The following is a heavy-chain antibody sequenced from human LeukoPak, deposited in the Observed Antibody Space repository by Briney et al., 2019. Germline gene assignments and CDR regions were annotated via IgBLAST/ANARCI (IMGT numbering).Heavy chain of an antibody. J-gene: IGHJ4*02. CDR1: GFTFSSYD. Sequence: GASLRLSCEATGFTFSSYDMNWVRQAPRKGLDWDSVISGSGGSTAYADSVKGRFSISRDNSKNTLYLQMTSLRAEDTAVYYCAKGQLWFGEFSYFDYWGQGTLVTVSS. CDR2: ISGSGGST. V-gene: IGHV3-23*01. D-gene: IGHD3-10*01. CDR3: AKGQLWFGEFSYFDY.